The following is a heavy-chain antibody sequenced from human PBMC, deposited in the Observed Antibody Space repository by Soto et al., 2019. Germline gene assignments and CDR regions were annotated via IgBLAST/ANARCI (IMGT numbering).Heavy chain of an antibody. CDR3: ARVEAVAGTYYGMDV. CDR1: GGSLNTRNW. CDR2: IYHSGSS. D-gene: IGHD6-19*01. J-gene: IGHJ6*02. V-gene: IGHV4-4*02. Sequence: QVQLQESGPGLVRPSGTLSLICVVSGGSLNTRNWWSWVRQPPGKGLEWIGEIYHSGSSNYNPSLKSRVTISVDKSKSQFSLKLNSVTAADTAVYYCARVEAVAGTYYGMDVWGQGTAVTVSS.